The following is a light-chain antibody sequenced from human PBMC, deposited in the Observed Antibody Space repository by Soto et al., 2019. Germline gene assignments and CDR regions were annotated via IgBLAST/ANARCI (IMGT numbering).Light chain of an antibody. CDR2: GSS. Sequence: EIVLTQSPGILSLSPGERATLSCRASQTVSGNYLAWYQQKPGQSPRLLIYGSSDRATGIPDRFSGSGYGTDFTLNINRVEPEDFAMYYCQQYGSSPPYTFGQGTTLEI. J-gene: IGKJ2*01. V-gene: IGKV3-20*01. CDR3: QQYGSSPPYT. CDR1: QTVSGNY.